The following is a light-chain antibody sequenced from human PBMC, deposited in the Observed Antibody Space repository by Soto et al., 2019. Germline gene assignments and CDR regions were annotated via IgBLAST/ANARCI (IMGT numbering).Light chain of an antibody. CDR3: QSYDSSLSGSGV. J-gene: IGLJ2*01. V-gene: IGLV1-40*01. CDR1: SSDIGAGYD. Sequence: QAVVTQPPSVSGAPGQRVTIYCTGSSSDIGAGYDVHWYQQLPGTAPKLLIYGNNNRPSGVPDRFSGSKSGTSASLAITGLQAEDEADYYCQSYDSSLSGSGVFGGGTKLTVL. CDR2: GNN.